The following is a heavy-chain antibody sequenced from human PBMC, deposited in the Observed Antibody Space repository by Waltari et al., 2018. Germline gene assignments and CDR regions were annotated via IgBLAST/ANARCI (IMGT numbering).Heavy chain of an antibody. CDR2: FDPKDAET. CDR1: GYSLTPLS. D-gene: IGHD7-27*01. V-gene: IGHV1-24*01. Sequence: QVQLVQSGAEVKKPGASVKVSCTVSGYSLTPLSMHWVRQAPGKGLEWMGGFDPKDAETIYAQNFQGRVAMTEDTSTDTAYIDLTSLTSEDTAIYYCTTFNWGHDAFDLWGQGTLVTVSS. CDR3: TTFNWGHDAFDL. J-gene: IGHJ3*01.